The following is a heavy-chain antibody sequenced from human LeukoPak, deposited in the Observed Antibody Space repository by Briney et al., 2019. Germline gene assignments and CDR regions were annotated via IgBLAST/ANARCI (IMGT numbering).Heavy chain of an antibody. Sequence: PGGSLRLSCAASGFTFSSYEITWVRQAPGKGLEWVSYISSSGTTTFYADSVKGRFTISRDNAKNSLYLQMNSLRAEDTAVYYCAGAYYDYLWGSYRSNPLFDYWGQGTLVAVSS. J-gene: IGHJ4*02. CDR3: AGAYYDYLWGSYRSNPLFDY. D-gene: IGHD3-16*02. CDR2: ISSSGTTT. CDR1: GFTFSSYE. V-gene: IGHV3-48*03.